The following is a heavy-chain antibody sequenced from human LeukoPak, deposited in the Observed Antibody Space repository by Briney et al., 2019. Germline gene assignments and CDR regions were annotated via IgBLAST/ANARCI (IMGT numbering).Heavy chain of an antibody. CDR2: ISGRGITT. J-gene: IGHJ6*03. Sequence: GGSLRLSCATSGFTFSTYGMTWVRQAPGKGLEWFAGISGRGITTAYAESVEGRFTISRDNSKNTLYVQMDSLRVEDTAVYYCAKYDNGFFYYYLDVWGKGTTVTVSS. CDR1: GFTFSTYG. D-gene: IGHD3-22*01. V-gene: IGHV3-23*01. CDR3: AKYDNGFFYYYLDV.